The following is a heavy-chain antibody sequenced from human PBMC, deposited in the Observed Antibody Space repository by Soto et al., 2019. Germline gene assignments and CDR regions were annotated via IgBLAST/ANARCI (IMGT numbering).Heavy chain of an antibody. CDR3: ARVQRGYSYGWYGMDV. V-gene: IGHV1-69*12. J-gene: IGHJ6*02. Sequence: QVQLVQSGAEVKKPGSSVKVSCKASGGTFSSYAISWVRQAPGQGLEWMGGIIPIFGTANYAQQFQGRVTITADESTSTAYRELSSVRSGDTAVYYCARVQRGYSYGWYGMDVWGHGTTVTVSS. CDR2: IIPIFGTA. D-gene: IGHD5-18*01. CDR1: GGTFSSYA.